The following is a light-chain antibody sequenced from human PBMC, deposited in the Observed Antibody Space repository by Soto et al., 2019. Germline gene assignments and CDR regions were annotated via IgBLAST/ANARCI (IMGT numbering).Light chain of an antibody. J-gene: IGLJ1*01. V-gene: IGLV2-14*01. CDR3: SSYTSSSTYV. CDR1: SSDVGGYNY. Sequence: QSALTQPRSVSGSPGQSVTISRTGTSSDVGGYNYASWYQQHPGKAPKLMIYEVSNRPSGVSNRFSGSKSGNTASLTISGLQAEDEADYYCSSYTSSSTYVFGTGTKVTVL. CDR2: EVS.